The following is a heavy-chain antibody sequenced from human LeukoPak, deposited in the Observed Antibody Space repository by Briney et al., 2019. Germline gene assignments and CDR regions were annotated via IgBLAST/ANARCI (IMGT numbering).Heavy chain of an antibody. D-gene: IGHD3-22*01. CDR3: ARGFPPRMYYDSSGYYSYYFDY. CDR2: TSPYNENT. J-gene: IGHJ4*02. V-gene: IGHV1-18*01. Sequence: ASVKVSCKTSGYSFVLYGISWVRQAPGQGPEWMGWTSPYNENTKYAEKFQGRVTMTTDTSTSTAYMELRSLRSDDTAVYYCARGFPPRMYYDSSGYYSYYFDYWGQGTLVTVSS. CDR1: GYSFVLYG.